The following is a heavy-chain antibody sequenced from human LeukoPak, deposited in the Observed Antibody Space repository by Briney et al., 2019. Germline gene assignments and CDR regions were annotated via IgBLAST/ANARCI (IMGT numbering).Heavy chain of an antibody. Sequence: SERDSPICTLSGVSVSTKCWSWIRQPAGKGLEWIGRMYTSGTTKYNPSLKSRVTMSVDTSNNQFSLKVSSVTAADTAVYYCARDQGSTYGVDVW. CDR2: MYTSGTT. CDR1: GVSVSTKC. V-gene: IGHV4-4*07. CDR3: ARDQGSTYGVDV. J-gene: IGHJ6*01.